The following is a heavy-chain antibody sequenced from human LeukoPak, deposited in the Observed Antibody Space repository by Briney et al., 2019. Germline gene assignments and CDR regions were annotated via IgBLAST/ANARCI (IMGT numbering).Heavy chain of an antibody. J-gene: IGHJ4*02. Sequence: GGSLRLSCAASGFTFSSYAMSWVRQAPGKGLEWVSAISGSGGSTYYADSVKGRFTISRDNSKNTLYLQKNSLRAEDTAVYYCAKSFVAGTKIVDYWGQETLVTVSS. CDR2: ISGSGGST. CDR3: AKSFVAGTKIVDY. D-gene: IGHD6-19*01. CDR1: GFTFSSYA. V-gene: IGHV3-23*01.